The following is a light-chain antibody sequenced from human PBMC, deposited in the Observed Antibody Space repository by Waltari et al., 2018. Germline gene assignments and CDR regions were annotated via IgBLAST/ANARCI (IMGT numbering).Light chain of an antibody. V-gene: IGLV1-40*01. CDR3: QSYDSSLIASV. CDR2: GNN. CDR1: SSNIGADSD. J-gene: IGLJ2*01. Sequence: QSGLTQPPSVSGAPGQSVTISCTGTSSNIGADSDVHWYQVLPGTPPKLLIFGNNHRPSGVPDRFSGSKSGTSASLAITGLQAEDEADYYCQSYDSSLIASVFGGGTKLTVL.